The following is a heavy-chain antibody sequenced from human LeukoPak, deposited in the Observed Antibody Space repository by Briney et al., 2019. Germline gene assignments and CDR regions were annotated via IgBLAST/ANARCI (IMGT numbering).Heavy chain of an antibody. D-gene: IGHD5-24*01. CDR2: ISSSGSAI. CDR3: ARRGDGYNSFDY. CDR1: GFTLSSYE. J-gene: IGHJ4*02. V-gene: IGHV3-48*03. Sequence: GGSLRLSCAASGFTLSSYEMNWVSQAPGKGLEWVSYISSSGSAIYYVDSVKGRFTISRDNAKNSLYLQMNSLRAEDTAVYYCARRGDGYNSFDYWGQGTPVTVSS.